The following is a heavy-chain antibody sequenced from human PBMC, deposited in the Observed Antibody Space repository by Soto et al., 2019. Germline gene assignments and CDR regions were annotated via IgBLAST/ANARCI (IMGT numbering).Heavy chain of an antibody. J-gene: IGHJ4*02. V-gene: IGHV3-30-3*01. CDR3: ARDLAVAGTNPFDY. CDR2: ISYDGSNK. Sequence: QVQLVESGGGVVQPGRSLRLSCAASGFTFSSYAMHWVRQAPGKGLEWVAVISYDGSNKYYADSVKGRFTISRDNSKNTLYLQMNSLRAEDTAVYYCARDLAVAGTNPFDYWGQGTLVTVSS. D-gene: IGHD6-19*01. CDR1: GFTFSSYA.